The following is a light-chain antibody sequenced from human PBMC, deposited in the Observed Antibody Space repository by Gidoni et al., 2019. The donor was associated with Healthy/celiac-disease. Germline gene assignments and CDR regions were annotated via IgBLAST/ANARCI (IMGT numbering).Light chain of an antibody. CDR3: QQYGSSSCS. J-gene: IGKJ2*04. CDR2: GAS. CDR1: QSVSSSY. Sequence: EIVLTQSPGTLSSSPGERANLSCRASQSVSSSYLAWYQQKPGQAPRLLIYGASSRATGIPERFSGSGSGTDFTLTISRLEREDFAVYNCQQYGSSSCSFGQGTKLEIK. V-gene: IGKV3-20*01.